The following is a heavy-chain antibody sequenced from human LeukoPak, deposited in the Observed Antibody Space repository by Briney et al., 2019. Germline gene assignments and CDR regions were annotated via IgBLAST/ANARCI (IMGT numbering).Heavy chain of an antibody. CDR2: INHSGST. Sequence: SETLSLTCTVSGGSISSGGYYWSWIRQPPGKGLEWIGEINHSGSTNYNPSLKSRVTISVDTSKNQFSLKLSSVTAADTAVYYCASGEPTNAEYFQHWGQGTLVTVSS. J-gene: IGHJ1*01. D-gene: IGHD1-14*01. V-gene: IGHV4-39*07. CDR1: GGSISSGGYY. CDR3: ASGEPTNAEYFQH.